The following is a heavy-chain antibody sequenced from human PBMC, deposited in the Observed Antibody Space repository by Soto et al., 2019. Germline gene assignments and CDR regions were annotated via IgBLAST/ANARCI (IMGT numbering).Heavy chain of an antibody. V-gene: IGHV4-59*01. CDR3: ARGGPVQLWAFDY. CDR2: VSYSGSP. J-gene: IGHJ4*02. Sequence: QVQLQESGPGLVRPSETLSLTCTVSGASISSYFWSWIRQPPGKGLEWVAYVSYSGSPHYNPSLQSRVTASVDTYKSQFSLEVTSLTAADTAVYYCARGGPVQLWAFDYWGQGSLVTVSS. D-gene: IGHD5-18*01. CDR1: GASISSYF.